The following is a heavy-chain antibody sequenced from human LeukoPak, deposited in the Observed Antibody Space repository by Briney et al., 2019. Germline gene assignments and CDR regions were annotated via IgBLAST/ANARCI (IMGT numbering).Heavy chain of an antibody. D-gene: IGHD5-18*01. J-gene: IGHJ4*02. V-gene: IGHV3-23*01. CDR2: ISGSGGST. CDR1: GFSFSSYA. CDR3: AKGYSYGMNPFDY. Sequence: GGSLRLSCAASGFSFSSYAMSWVRQAPGKGLEWVSPISGSGGSTYYADSVKGRFTISRDNSKNTLYLQMNSLRAEDTAVYYCAKGYSYGMNPFDYWGQGTLVTVSS.